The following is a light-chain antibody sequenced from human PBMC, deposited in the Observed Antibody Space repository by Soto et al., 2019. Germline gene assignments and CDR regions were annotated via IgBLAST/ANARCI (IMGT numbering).Light chain of an antibody. Sequence: EIVMTQSPATLSVSPGERASLSCRASQSVYNNLAWYQQKHGQAPRLLIYGASTRATGIPGRFTGSGSGTDFSLTINRLEPEDFAVYYCQYYGRSPRPFGQGTKVDI. J-gene: IGKJ1*01. V-gene: IGKV3D-15*01. CDR1: QSVYNN. CDR3: QYYGRSPRP. CDR2: GAS.